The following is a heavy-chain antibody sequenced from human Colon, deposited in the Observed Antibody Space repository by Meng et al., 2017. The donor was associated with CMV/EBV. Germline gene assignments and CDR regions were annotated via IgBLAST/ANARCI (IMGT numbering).Heavy chain of an antibody. J-gene: IGHJ5*02. V-gene: IGHV1-2*02. CDR3: ARDRRHAYCSSTSCSNWFDP. D-gene: IGHD2-2*01. Sequence: ASVKVSCKASGYTFTGYYMHWVRQAPGQGLEWMGWINPNSGGTNYAQKFQGRVTMTRDTSISTAYMELSRLRSDDTAVYYCARDRRHAYCSSTSCSNWFDPWGQGTLVTVSS. CDR1: GYTFTGYY. CDR2: INPNSGGT.